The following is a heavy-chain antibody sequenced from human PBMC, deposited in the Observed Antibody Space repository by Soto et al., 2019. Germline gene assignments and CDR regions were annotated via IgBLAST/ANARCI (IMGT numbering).Heavy chain of an antibody. Sequence: EVQLVESGGGLVKPGASLRLSCAVSGFTFSSYSMNWVRQAPGKGLEWVSSISSSGSYIYYADSVKGRFTISRDNAKNSLYLQMNSLRAEDTAVYYCARPVASYYYYMYVWGKGTTVTVSS. CDR3: ARPVASYYYYMYV. V-gene: IGHV3-21*06. D-gene: IGHD3-3*02. CDR1: GFTFSSYS. J-gene: IGHJ6*03. CDR2: ISSSGSYI.